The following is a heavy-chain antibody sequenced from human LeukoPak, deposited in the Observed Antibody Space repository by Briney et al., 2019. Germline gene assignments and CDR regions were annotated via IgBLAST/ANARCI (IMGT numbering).Heavy chain of an antibody. CDR1: GYTLTELS. CDR2: FDPEDGET. J-gene: IGHJ4*02. D-gene: IGHD3-10*01. CDR3: ASAHGSGARRD. V-gene: IGHV1-24*01. Sequence: GGSVKVSCKVSGYTLTELSMHWVRQAPGKGLEWMGGFDPEDGETIYAQKFQGRVTMTEDTSTYTAYMELSSLRSEDTAVYYCASAHGSGARRDWGQGTLVTVSS.